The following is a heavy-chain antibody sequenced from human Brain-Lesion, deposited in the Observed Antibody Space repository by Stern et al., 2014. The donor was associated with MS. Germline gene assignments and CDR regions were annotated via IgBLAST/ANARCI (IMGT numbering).Heavy chain of an antibody. CDR1: GLTVANEY. CDR2: IYASGTT. V-gene: IGHV3-53*04. D-gene: IGHD5-12*01. CDR3: AREGGDDDDYYGLDV. Sequence: VQLVESGGGLVQPGGSLRLSYAASGLTVANEYMSWVRQAPGKGPEWVSLIYASGTTAYADSVKGRFIISRHNSENTLSLQMNSLRPEDTAVYYCAREGGDDDDYYGLDVWGPGTTVTVSS. J-gene: IGHJ6*02.